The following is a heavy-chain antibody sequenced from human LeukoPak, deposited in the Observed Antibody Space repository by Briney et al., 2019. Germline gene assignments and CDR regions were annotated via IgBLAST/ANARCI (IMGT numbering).Heavy chain of an antibody. J-gene: IGHJ4*02. Sequence: GGSLRLSCAASGFTFSSYGMHWVRQAPGKGLEWVAVISYDGSNKYYADSVKGRFTISRDNSKNTLYLQMNSLRAEDTAVYYCAKATVTTELDYWGQGTLVTVSS. D-gene: IGHD4-17*01. CDR1: GFTFSSYG. CDR2: ISYDGSNK. V-gene: IGHV3-30*18. CDR3: AKATVTTELDY.